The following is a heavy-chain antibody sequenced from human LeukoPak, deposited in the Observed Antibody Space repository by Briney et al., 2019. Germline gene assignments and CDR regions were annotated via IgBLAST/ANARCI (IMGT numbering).Heavy chain of an antibody. Sequence: GGSLRLSCAASGFTFSSYAMHWVRQAPGKGREWVAVISYEGSNKYYADSVKGRFTISRDNSKNTLYLQMNSLRAEDTAVYYCARDHHKLRYFDWLPGAPYYFDYWGQGTLVTVSS. V-gene: IGHV3-30*04. J-gene: IGHJ4*02. CDR3: ARDHHKLRYFDWLPGAPYYFDY. D-gene: IGHD3-9*01. CDR2: ISYEGSNK. CDR1: GFTFSSYA.